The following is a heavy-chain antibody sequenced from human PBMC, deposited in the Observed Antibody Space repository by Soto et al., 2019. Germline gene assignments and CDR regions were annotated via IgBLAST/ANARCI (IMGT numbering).Heavy chain of an antibody. V-gene: IGHV3-23*01. Sequence: PGGSLRLSCAASGFTFSSYAMSWVRQAPGKGLEWVSAISGSGGSTYYADSVKGRFTISRDNSKNTLYLQMNSLRAEDTAVYYCAKDTDYSSYYYYYYYMDVWGKGTTVTVSS. CDR3: AKDTDYSSYYYYYYYMDV. CDR1: GFTFSSYA. J-gene: IGHJ6*03. CDR2: ISGSGGST. D-gene: IGHD2-15*01.